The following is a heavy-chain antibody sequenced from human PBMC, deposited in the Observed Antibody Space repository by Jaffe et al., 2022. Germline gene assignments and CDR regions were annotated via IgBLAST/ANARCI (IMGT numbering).Heavy chain of an antibody. J-gene: IGHJ4*02. Sequence: QVQLVQSGAEVKKPGSSVKVSCKASGGTFSSYAISWVRQAPGQGLEWMGGIIPIFGTANYAQKFQGRVTITADESTSTAYMELSSLRSEDTAVYYCARSDIVVVVAAIPGYYFDYWGQGTLVTVSS. V-gene: IGHV1-69*01. CDR2: IIPIFGTA. CDR1: GGTFSSYA. CDR3: ARSDIVVVVAAIPGYYFDY. D-gene: IGHD2-15*01.